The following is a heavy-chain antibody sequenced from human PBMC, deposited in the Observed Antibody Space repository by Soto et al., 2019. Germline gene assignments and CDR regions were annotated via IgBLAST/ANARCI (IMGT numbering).Heavy chain of an antibody. V-gene: IGHV1-69*01. CDR3: ARAQGSSTSLEIYYYYYYGMDV. CDR2: IIPISDTT. D-gene: IGHD2-2*01. Sequence: QVQLVQSGAEVKKPGSSVKVSCKASGGTFSSYAISWVRQAPGQGLEWRGGIIPISDTTNYAQKFQGRVTITADESTSTAYRELSSRRSEDTAVDYCARAQGSSTSLEIYYYYYYGMDVWGQGTTVPVSS. J-gene: IGHJ6*02. CDR1: GGTFSSYA.